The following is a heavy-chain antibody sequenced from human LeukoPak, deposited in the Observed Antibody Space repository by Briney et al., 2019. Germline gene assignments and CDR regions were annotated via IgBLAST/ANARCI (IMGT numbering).Heavy chain of an antibody. CDR3: ARDKYPYMDV. V-gene: IGHV4-59*01. D-gene: IGHD2-2*02. CDR1: GGSISSYY. Sequence: SETLSLTCTVSGGSISSYYWSWIRQPPGKGLEWIGYIYYSGSTNYNPSLKSRVTISVDTSKNQFSLKLSSVTAADTAVYCCARDKYPYMDVWGKGTTVTVSS. J-gene: IGHJ6*03. CDR2: IYYSGST.